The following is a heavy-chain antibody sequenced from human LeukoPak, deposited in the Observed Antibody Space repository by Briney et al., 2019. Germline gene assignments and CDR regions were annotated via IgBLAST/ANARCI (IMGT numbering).Heavy chain of an antibody. CDR2: ISGSGGST. CDR3: AKRGSSGLYCFDS. CDR1: GFTFRNYA. D-gene: IGHD6-19*01. Sequence: PGGSLRLSCAVSGFTFRNYAMSWVRQAPGKGLEWVAGISGSGGSTYYTDSVKGRFTLSRDNSENTLYLQMNSLRAEDTAIYYCAKRGSSGLYCFDSWGQGTLVTVSS. J-gene: IGHJ4*02. V-gene: IGHV3-23*01.